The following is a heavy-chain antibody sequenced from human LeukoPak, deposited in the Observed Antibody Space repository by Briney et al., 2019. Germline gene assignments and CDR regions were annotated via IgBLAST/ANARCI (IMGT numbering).Heavy chain of an antibody. CDR1: GGSISSGYY. J-gene: IGHJ4*02. CDR2: SGST. Sequence: SETLSLTCTVSGGSISSGYYWSWIRQPPGKGLEWIGYSGSTNYNPSLKSRVTISLDTSKNQFSLKLSSVTAADMAVYYCARGYYDSSGYYYIDYWGQGTLVTVSS. CDR3: ARGYYDSSGYYYIDY. D-gene: IGHD3-22*01. V-gene: IGHV4-59*01.